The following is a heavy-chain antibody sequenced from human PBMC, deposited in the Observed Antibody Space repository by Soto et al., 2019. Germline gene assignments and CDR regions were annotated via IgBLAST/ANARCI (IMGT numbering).Heavy chain of an antibody. J-gene: IGHJ6*03. D-gene: IGHD5-12*01. CDR1: GFTFSSYS. Sequence: GGSLRLSCAASGFTFSSYSMNWVRQAPGKGLEWVSSISSSSSYIYYADSVKGRFTISRDNAKNSLYLQMNSLRAEDTAVYYCARTQSGYSGYDPRTMDVWGKGTTVTVSS. V-gene: IGHV3-21*01. CDR3: ARTQSGYSGYDPRTMDV. CDR2: ISSSSSYI.